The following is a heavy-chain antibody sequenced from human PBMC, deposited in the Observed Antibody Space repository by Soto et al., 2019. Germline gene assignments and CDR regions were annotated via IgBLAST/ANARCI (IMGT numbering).Heavy chain of an antibody. V-gene: IGHV4-34*01. J-gene: IGHJ1*01. CDR2: INHSGST. Sequence: SETLSLTCAVYGGFFSGYFWTWIRQPPGKGLEWIGEINHSGSTNYNPSLKSRVTISVDTSKNQFSLKLSSVTAADTAVYYCARHRAAEYFQHWGQGTLVTVSS. CDR3: ARHRAAEYFQH. CDR1: GGFFSGYF.